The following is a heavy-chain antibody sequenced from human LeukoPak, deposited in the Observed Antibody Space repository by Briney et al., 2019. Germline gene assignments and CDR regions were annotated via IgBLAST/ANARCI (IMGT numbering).Heavy chain of an antibody. D-gene: IGHD3-10*01. Sequence: PSETLSLTCTVSGGSISSYYWSWIRQPPGKGLEWIGYIYYSGSTYYNPSLKSRVTISVDTSKNQFSLKLSSVTAADTAVYYCARHGSGSDDAFDIWGQGTMVTVSS. CDR2: IYYSGST. J-gene: IGHJ3*02. CDR3: ARHGSGSDDAFDI. V-gene: IGHV4-59*08. CDR1: GGSISSYY.